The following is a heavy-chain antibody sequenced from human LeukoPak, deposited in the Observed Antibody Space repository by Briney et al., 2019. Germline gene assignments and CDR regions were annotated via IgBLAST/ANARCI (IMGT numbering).Heavy chain of an antibody. CDR1: GYSISSGYY. CDR2: IYHSGST. J-gene: IGHJ6*03. Sequence: SETLSLTCTVSGYSISSGYYWGWLRQPPGKGLEWIGSIYHSGSTNYNPSLKSRVTISVDTSKNQFSLKLTSVTAADTAVYYCARTTEGGYTYGYFYYYYMDVWGKGTTVTISS. D-gene: IGHD5-18*01. V-gene: IGHV4-38-2*02. CDR3: ARTTEGGYTYGYFYYYYMDV.